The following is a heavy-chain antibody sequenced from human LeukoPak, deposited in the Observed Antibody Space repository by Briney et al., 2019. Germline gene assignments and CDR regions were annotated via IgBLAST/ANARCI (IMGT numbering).Heavy chain of an antibody. CDR3: ATVIAAAGSGY. V-gene: IGHV3-23*01. D-gene: IGHD6-13*01. CDR2: ISGSGGST. Sequence: GGSLRLSCAASGFTFSSYAMSWVRQAPGKGLEWVSAISGSGGSTYYADSVKGRFTISRDNSKNTLYLQMNSLRAEDTAVYYCATVIAAAGSGYWGQGTLVTVSS. CDR1: GFTFSSYA. J-gene: IGHJ4*02.